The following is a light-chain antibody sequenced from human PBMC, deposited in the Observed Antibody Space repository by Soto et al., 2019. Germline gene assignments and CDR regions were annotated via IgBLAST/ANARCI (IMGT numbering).Light chain of an antibody. CDR1: TSDVGSYNL. CDR2: EGT. J-gene: IGLJ2*01. V-gene: IGLV2-23*01. Sequence: QSALTQPASVSGSPGQSITISCTGTTSDVGSYNLVSWYHQHPGKVPQLMIYEGTKRPSGVSNRFSGSQSGNTASLTISGLQAEDEADYYCSSYAGSGTHVVFGGGTKLTVL. CDR3: SSYAGSGTHVV.